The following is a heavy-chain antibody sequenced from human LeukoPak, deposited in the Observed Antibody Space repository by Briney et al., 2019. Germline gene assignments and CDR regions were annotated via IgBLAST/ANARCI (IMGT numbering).Heavy chain of an antibody. V-gene: IGHV1-3*01. J-gene: IGHJ4*02. Sequence: ASVKVSCKASGYTFTSYAMHWVRQAPGQRLEWMGWVNAGNGNTKYSQKLQGRVTMTTDTSTSTAYMELRSLRSDDTAVYYCARVSDGRSFDYWGQGTLVTVSS. CDR2: VNAGNGNT. D-gene: IGHD1-14*01. CDR3: ARVSDGRSFDY. CDR1: GYTFTSYA.